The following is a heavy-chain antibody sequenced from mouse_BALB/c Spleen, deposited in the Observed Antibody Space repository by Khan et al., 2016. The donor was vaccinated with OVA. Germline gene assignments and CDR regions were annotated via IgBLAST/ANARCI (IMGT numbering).Heavy chain of an antibody. J-gene: IGHJ4*01. CDR2: INTYTGKP. CDR1: GYTFTNYG. CDR3: RSEYYYAVDY. Sequence: QIQLVQSGPELKKPGETVKISCKASGYTFTNYGMNWVKQAPGKGLKGMGWINTYTGKPTYADDFKGRFSFSWETSASPASLQFNTLKTEDTATYCCRSEYYYAVDYWGQGTSVTVSS. V-gene: IGHV9-3-1*01.